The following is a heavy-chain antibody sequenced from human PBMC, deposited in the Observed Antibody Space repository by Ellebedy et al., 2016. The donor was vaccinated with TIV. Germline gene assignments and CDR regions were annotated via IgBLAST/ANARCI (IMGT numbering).Heavy chain of an antibody. CDR1: GFTFSNAW. Sequence: GGSLRLXXAASGFTFSNAWMNWVRQAPGKGLEWVGRIKSKTDGGTTDYAAPVKGRFTISRDDSKNTLYLQMNSLKTEDTAVYYCTMEDVRGISLTYYGMDVWGQGTTVTVSS. V-gene: IGHV3-15*07. CDR2: IKSKTDGGTT. CDR3: TMEDVRGISLTYYGMDV. D-gene: IGHD3-10*01. J-gene: IGHJ6*02.